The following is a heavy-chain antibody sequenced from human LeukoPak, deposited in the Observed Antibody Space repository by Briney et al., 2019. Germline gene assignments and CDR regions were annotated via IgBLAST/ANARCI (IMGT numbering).Heavy chain of an antibody. CDR2: ISESGTGT. V-gene: IGHV3-23*01. CDR1: GFTFSSYA. J-gene: IGHJ4*02. CDR3: AKDIAQGYTFGSIEEDY. Sequence: GGSLRLSCAASGFTFSSYAMSWARQAPGKGLEWVSAISESGTGTYYADSVKGRFTISRDNSKDTLSLHMSSLRAEDTAVYYCAKDIAQGYTFGSIEEDYWGQGTLVTVSS. D-gene: IGHD5-18*01.